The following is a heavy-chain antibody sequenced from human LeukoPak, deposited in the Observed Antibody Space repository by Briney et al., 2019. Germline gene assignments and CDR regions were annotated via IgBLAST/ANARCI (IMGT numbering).Heavy chain of an antibody. CDR2: ISGSGGST. D-gene: IGHD1-26*01. CDR3: AKSRGYSGSYPSDY. Sequence: PGGSLRLSCAASGFTFSSYAMSWVRQAPGKGLEWVSAISGSGGSTYYADSVKGRFTISRDNSKNTLYLQMNSLRAEDPAVYYCAKSRGYSGSYPSDYWGQGTLVTVSS. V-gene: IGHV3-23*01. CDR1: GFTFSSYA. J-gene: IGHJ4*02.